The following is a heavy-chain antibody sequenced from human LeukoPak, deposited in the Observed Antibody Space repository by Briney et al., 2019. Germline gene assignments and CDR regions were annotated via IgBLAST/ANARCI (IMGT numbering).Heavy chain of an antibody. V-gene: IGHV6-1*01. Sequence: SQTLSLTCAISGDSVSSNSAAWNWIRQSPSRGLEWLGRTYYRSKGVNNYATSVKSRISINPDISANQFSLQLNSVTPEDTAVYYCARSRGAIVDYWGQGTLVTVSS. CDR3: ARSRGAIVDY. CDR2: TYYRSKGVN. CDR1: GDSVSSNSAA. J-gene: IGHJ4*02.